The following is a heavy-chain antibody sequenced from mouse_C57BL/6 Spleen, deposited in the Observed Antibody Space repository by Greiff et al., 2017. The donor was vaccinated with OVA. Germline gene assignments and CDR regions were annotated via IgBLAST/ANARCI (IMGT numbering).Heavy chain of an antibody. Sequence: EVKLMESGGGLVKPGGSLKLSCAASGFTFSSYAMSWVRQTPETRLEWVATISDGGSYTYYPDNVKGRFTIPRDNAKNNRYLQMSHVKSEDTARYNCARDERAAQAAFAYWGQGTLVTVSA. J-gene: IGHJ3*01. CDR2: ISDGGSYT. CDR1: GFTFSSYA. V-gene: IGHV5-4*01. CDR3: ARDERAAQAAFAY. D-gene: IGHD3-2*02.